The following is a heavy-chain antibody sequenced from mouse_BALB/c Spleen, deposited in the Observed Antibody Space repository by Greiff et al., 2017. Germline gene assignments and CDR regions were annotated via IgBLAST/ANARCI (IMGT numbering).Heavy chain of an antibody. CDR2: ISTYYGNT. CDR3: ARGGIIEMDD. CDR1: GYTFTDYA. Sequence: QVQLQQSGPELVRPGVSVKISCKGSGYTFTDYAMHWVKQSHAKSLEWIGVISTYYGNTNYNQKFKGKATMTVDKSSSTAYMELARLTSEDSAIYYCARGGIIEMDDWGQGTAVTVAS. V-gene: IGHV1-67*01. J-gene: IGHJ4*01. D-gene: IGHD2-4*01.